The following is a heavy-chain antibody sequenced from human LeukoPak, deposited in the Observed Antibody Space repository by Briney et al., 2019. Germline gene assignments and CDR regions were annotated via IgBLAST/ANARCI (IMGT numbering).Heavy chain of an antibody. CDR1: GXSISSSSYY. V-gene: IGHV4-39*07. Sequence: PSETLFLTCTVSGXSISSSSYYWGWIRQPPGKGLEWIWSIYYSGSTYYNPSLKSRVTISVDTSKNQFSLKLSTVTAADTAVYYCARCTGYSSSWYKYYYDSSGLTPFDYWGQGTLVTVSS. CDR2: IYYSGST. J-gene: IGHJ4*02. CDR3: ARCTGYSSSWYKYYYDSSGLTPFDY. D-gene: IGHD3-22*01.